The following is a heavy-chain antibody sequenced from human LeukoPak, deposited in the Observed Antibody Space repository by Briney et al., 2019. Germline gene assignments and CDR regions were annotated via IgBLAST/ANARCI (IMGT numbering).Heavy chain of an antibody. D-gene: IGHD2-8*01. J-gene: IGHJ4*02. Sequence: SVKVYCKASGGTFSSYAISWVRQAPGQGLEWMGGIIPIFGTANYAQKFQGRVTITADESTSTAYMELSSLRSEDTAVYYCASTSNGLGYCTNGVCYTNFDYWGQGTLVPSPQ. CDR3: ASTSNGLGYCTNGVCYTNFDY. V-gene: IGHV1-69*01. CDR2: IIPIFGTA. CDR1: GGTFSSYA.